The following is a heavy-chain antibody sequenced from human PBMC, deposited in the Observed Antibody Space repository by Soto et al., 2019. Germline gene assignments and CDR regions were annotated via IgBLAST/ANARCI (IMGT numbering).Heavy chain of an antibody. CDR3: ASSDTYYYDSSGYYYFDY. J-gene: IGHJ4*02. Sequence: SETLSLTCTVSGGSTSSSSYNWGWIRQPPXKGLEWIGSIYYSGGTYYNPSLKSRVTISVDTSKNQFSLKLSSVTAADTAVYYCASSDTYYYDSSGYYYFDYWGQGTLVTVSS. CDR2: IYYSGGT. V-gene: IGHV4-39*01. D-gene: IGHD3-22*01. CDR1: GGSTSSSSYN.